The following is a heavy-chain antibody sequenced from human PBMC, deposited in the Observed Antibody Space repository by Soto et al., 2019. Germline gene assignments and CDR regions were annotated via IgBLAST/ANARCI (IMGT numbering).Heavy chain of an antibody. Sequence: EVQLVQSGAEVKKPGESLRISCRTSGNTFNDYYITWLRHVPGKGLEWLGRVDPSGSYTHYSPSSECHVTISEDKSLKTGYVQGRSLGVSDTAIYYCGSQGQGSSASFPFDYWGQGTLVTVSS. CDR2: VDPSGSYT. CDR3: GSQGQGSSASFPFDY. V-gene: IGHV5-10-1*03. J-gene: IGHJ4*02. D-gene: IGHD1-26*01. CDR1: GNTFNDYY.